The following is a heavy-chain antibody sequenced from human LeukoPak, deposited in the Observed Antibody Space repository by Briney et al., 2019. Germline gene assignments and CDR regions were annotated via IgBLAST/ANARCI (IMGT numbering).Heavy chain of an antibody. J-gene: IGHJ4*02. CDR1: GGSFSGYY. CDR2: INHSGST. CDR3: ARGCGAIFDY. V-gene: IGHV4-34*01. D-gene: IGHD2-21*01. Sequence: SETLSLTCAVYGGSFSGYYWSWIRQPPGKGLEWIGEINHSGSTNYNPSLKSRVTISVDTSKNQFSLKLSSVTAADTAVYYCARGCGAIFDYWGQGTLVTVSS.